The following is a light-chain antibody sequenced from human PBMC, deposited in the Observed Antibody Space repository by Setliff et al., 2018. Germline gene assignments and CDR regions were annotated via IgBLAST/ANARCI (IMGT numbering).Light chain of an antibody. J-gene: IGLJ2*01. CDR2: DVN. CDR1: SSDVGSYNL. Sequence: QSVLTQPASVSGSPGQSITISCTGTSSDVGSYNLVSWYRQHPGKAPKLMIYDVNKRPSGVSDRFSGSKSGNTASLTISRLRADGEANYYCCSYANSGTYVVFGGGTKVTVL. V-gene: IGLV2-23*02. CDR3: CSYANSGTYVV.